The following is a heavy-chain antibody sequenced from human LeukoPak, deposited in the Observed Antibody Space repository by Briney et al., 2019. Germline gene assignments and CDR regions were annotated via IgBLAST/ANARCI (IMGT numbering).Heavy chain of an antibody. J-gene: IGHJ5*02. CDR3: ATDSPYKHGYWFDP. Sequence: ASVKLSCKVSGYTLTELSMHWVRQAPGKGLEWMGGFDPEDGETIYAQKFQGRVTMTEDTSTDTAYMELSSLRSEDTAVYYCATDSPYKHGYWFDPWGQGTLVTVSS. V-gene: IGHV1-24*01. CDR1: GYTLTELS. D-gene: IGHD1-14*01. CDR2: FDPEDGET.